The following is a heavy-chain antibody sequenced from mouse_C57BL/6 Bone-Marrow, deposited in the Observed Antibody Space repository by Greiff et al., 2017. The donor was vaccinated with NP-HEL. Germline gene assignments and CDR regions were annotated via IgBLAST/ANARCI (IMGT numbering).Heavy chain of an antibody. CDR3: ARWATTVVANH. Sequence: VQGVESGAELARPGASVKLSCKASGYTFTSYGISWVKQRTGQGLEWIGEIYPRSGNTYYNEKFKGKATLTADKSSSTAYMELRSLTSEDSAVYFCARWATTVVANHWGQGTLVTVSA. CDR1: GYTFTSYG. D-gene: IGHD1-1*01. V-gene: IGHV1-81*01. CDR2: IYPRSGNT. J-gene: IGHJ3*01.